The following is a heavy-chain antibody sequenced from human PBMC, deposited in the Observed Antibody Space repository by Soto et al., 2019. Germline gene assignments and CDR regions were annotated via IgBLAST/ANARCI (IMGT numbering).Heavy chain of an antibody. Sequence: PGGSLRLSCAASGFTFSSYSMNWVRQAPGKGLEWVSSISSSSSYIYYADSVKGRFTISRDNAKNSLYLQVNSLRAEDTAVYYCARDRISPNWFDPWGQGTLVTVSS. CDR2: ISSSSSYI. J-gene: IGHJ5*02. CDR1: GFTFSSYS. D-gene: IGHD2-15*01. CDR3: ARDRISPNWFDP. V-gene: IGHV3-21*01.